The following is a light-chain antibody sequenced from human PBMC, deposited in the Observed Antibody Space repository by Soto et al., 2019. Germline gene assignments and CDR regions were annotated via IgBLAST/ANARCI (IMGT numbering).Light chain of an antibody. V-gene: IGLV2-14*01. Sequence: QSALTQPASVSGSPGQSITISCTGTSSDVGGYNYVSWYQQHPGKAPKLMIYEVSNRPSGVSNRFSGSKSGNTASLTISGPQAEDEADFYCSSYTSSSPLEGGVVFGGGPKVTAL. CDR3: SSYTSSSPLEGGVV. CDR1: SSDVGGYNY. J-gene: IGLJ2*01. CDR2: EVS.